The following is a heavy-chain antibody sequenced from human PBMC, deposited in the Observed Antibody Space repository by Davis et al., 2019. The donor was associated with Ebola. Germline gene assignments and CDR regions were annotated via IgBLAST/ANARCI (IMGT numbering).Heavy chain of an antibody. D-gene: IGHD1-7*01. V-gene: IGHV3-23*01. Sequence: GGSLRLSCAASGFTFSSYAMSWVRQAPGKGLEWVSGISGSGENTFYADSVKGRFTISRDNSKNTLYLQMNSLRAEDTAVYYCARTSSPTNWGQGTLVTVSS. CDR1: GFTFSSYA. CDR2: ISGSGENT. CDR3: ARTSSPTN. J-gene: IGHJ4*02.